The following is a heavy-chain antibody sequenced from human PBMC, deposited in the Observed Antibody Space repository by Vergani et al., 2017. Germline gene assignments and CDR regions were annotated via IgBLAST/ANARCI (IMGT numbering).Heavy chain of an antibody. CDR2: ISSSSSTI. CDR3: AREREEVYCSSTSCYIFDP. D-gene: IGHD2-2*02. Sequence: EVQLVESGGGLVQPGGSLRLSCAASGFTFSSYSMNWVRQAPGKGLELVSYISSSSSTIYYADSVKGRFTISRDNAKNSLYLQMNSLRAEDTAVYYCAREREEVYCSSTSCYIFDPWGQGTLVTVSS. CDR1: GFTFSSYS. J-gene: IGHJ5*02. V-gene: IGHV3-48*04.